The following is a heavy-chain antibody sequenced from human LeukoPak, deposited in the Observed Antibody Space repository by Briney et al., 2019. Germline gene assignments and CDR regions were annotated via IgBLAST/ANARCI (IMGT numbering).Heavy chain of an antibody. J-gene: IGHJ4*02. CDR2: IIPILGIA. CDR1: GGTFSSYA. Sequence: SVKVSCKASGGTFSSYAISWVRQAPGQGLEWMGRIIPILGIANYAQKFQGRVTITADKSTSTAYMELSSLRSEDTAVYYCARDSSIAAANYWGQGTLVTVSS. V-gene: IGHV1-69*04. CDR3: ARDSSIAAANY. D-gene: IGHD6-13*01.